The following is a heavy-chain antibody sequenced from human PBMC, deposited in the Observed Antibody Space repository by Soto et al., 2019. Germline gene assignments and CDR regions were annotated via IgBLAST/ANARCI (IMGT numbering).Heavy chain of an antibody. J-gene: IGHJ5*02. D-gene: IGHD2-15*01. CDR2: INHSGST. CDR1: GGSFSGYY. V-gene: IGHV4-34*01. CDR3: ARGPYCSGGSCYSKWFDP. Sequence: SETLSLTCAVYGGSFSGYYWSWIRQPPGKGLEWIGEINHSGSTNSNPSLKSRVTVSVDTSKNQFSLRLISVTAADTAVYYCARGPYCSGGSCYSKWFDPWGQGTLVTVSS.